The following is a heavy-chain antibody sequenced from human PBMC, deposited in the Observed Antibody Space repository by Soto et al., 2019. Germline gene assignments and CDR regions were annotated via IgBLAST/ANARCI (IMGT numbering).Heavy chain of an antibody. CDR1: GGSISSGGYY. CDR2: IYYSGST. V-gene: IGHV4-31*03. D-gene: IGHD3-22*01. CDR3: ARRMDYYDSSGYSPGAFDI. Sequence: QVQLQESGPGLVKPSQTLSLTCTVSGGSISSGGYYWSWIRQHPGKGLEWIGYIYYSGSTYYNPSLKSRGTISVDTSKNQFSLKLSSVTAADTAVYYCARRMDYYDSSGYSPGAFDIWGQGTMVTVSS. J-gene: IGHJ3*02.